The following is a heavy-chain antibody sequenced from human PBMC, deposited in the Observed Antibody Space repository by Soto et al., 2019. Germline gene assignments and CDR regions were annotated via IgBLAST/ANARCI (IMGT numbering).Heavy chain of an antibody. CDR2: IKQDGSEK. D-gene: IGHD6-19*01. J-gene: IGHJ4*02. CDR3: ARDPGVAVAEYFDY. Sequence: PGVPLRHSCIASGFNFRSHWMSWVSQAQGKGLEWMANIKQDGSEKYYVDSVKGRFTISRDNAKNSLYLQMNSLRAEDTAVYYCARDPGVAVAEYFDYWGRGTLVTVSS. CDR1: GFNFRSHW. V-gene: IGHV3-7*01.